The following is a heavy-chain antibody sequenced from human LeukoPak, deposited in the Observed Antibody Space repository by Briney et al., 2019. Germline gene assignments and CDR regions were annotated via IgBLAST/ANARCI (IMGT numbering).Heavy chain of an antibody. CDR1: GFSFSIYN. J-gene: IGHJ3*02. V-gene: IGHV3-21*01. Sequence: GGSLRLSCEASGFSFSIYNMNWVRLAPVKGLEWVSSISGSSSHVWYADSVKGRFTSPRDNAKNSLYLQMSSLRVEDTAVYYCARDQYYSDSSGYPYDIWGQGTMVIVSS. D-gene: IGHD3-22*01. CDR2: ISGSSSHV. CDR3: ARDQYYSDSSGYPYDI.